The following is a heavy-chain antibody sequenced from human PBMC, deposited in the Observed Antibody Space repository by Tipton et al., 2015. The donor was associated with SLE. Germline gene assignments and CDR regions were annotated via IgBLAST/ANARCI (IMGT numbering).Heavy chain of an antibody. Sequence: SLRLSCAASGFTFNNYAMTWVRQAPGKGLEWVSAITGSGDRTYYIDSVKGRFTISRDNSKNSLYLQMNGLRVEDTAVYYCARSPVDYWNGYSAWGQGTLVAVSS. CDR1: GFTFNNYA. V-gene: IGHV3-23*01. CDR3: ARSPVDYWNGYSA. J-gene: IGHJ4*02. D-gene: IGHD3-3*01. CDR2: ITGSGDRT.